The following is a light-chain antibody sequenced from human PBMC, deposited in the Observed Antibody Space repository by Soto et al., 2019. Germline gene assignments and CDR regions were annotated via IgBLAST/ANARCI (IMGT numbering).Light chain of an antibody. J-gene: IGKJ1*01. CDR1: QGIRDG. CDR3: LQHDSYPWT. CDR2: PAS. V-gene: IGKV1-17*01. Sequence: DIQMTQSPSSLSASVGDRVTITCRASQGIRDGLGWYQQKPGKAPKCLISPASSLQSGVPSRFSGSGSGTDFTLTISSLQPEDFATYYCLQHDSYPWTFGQGTKVDIK.